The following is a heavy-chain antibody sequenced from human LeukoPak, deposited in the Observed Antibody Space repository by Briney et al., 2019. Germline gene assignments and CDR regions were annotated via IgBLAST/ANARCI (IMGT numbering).Heavy chain of an antibody. J-gene: IGHJ4*02. Sequence: GESLKISCKGSGYSFTSYWIGWVRQMPRKGLEWMAIIYPGDSDTRYSPSFQGQVTISADKSISTAYLQWSSLKASDTAIYYCARRGCSAASCYNYWGQGTLVTVSS. CDR1: GYSFTSYW. D-gene: IGHD2-15*01. V-gene: IGHV5-51*01. CDR2: IYPGDSDT. CDR3: ARRGCSAASCYNY.